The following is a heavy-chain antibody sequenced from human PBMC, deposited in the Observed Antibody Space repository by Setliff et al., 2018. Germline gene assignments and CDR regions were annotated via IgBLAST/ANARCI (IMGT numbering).Heavy chain of an antibody. CDR3: ATEKFPGDWGDY. D-gene: IGHD2-21*01. V-gene: IGHV1-18*01. Sequence: ASVKVSCKASGYTFTSYGFSWVRQAPGQGLEWMGWISVYNGRTKYAQKFQGRVTMTTDTSTRTAYMEVTSLRSDDTAVYYCATEKFPGDWGDYWGQGTLVTVSS. CDR2: ISVYNGRT. J-gene: IGHJ4*02. CDR1: GYTFTSYG.